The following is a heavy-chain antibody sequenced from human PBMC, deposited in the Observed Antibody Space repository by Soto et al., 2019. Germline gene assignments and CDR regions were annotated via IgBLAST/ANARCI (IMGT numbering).Heavy chain of an antibody. Sequence: PGESLKISCKGSGYSFATYWIAWVRQMPGKGLEWMGIIYPADSDTRYSPSFQGQGTISADKSISTAYLQWSSLKASDTAMYYCARTKYDFWSGYYLSYGMDVWGQGTTVTVSS. J-gene: IGHJ6*02. D-gene: IGHD3-3*01. CDR3: ARTKYDFWSGYYLSYGMDV. CDR1: GYSFATYW. V-gene: IGHV5-51*01. CDR2: IYPADSDT.